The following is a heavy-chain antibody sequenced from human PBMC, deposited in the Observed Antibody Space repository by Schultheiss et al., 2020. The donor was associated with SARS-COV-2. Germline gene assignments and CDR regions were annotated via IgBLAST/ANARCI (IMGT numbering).Heavy chain of an antibody. CDR3: ARGPLGIAAAGTSHY. V-gene: IGHV1-2*06. Sequence: ASVKVSCKASGYTFTGYYMHWVRQAPGQGLEWMGRINPNSGGTNYVQKFQGRVTMTRDTSISTAYMELSRLRSDDTAVYYCARGPLGIAAAGTSHYWGQGTLVTVSS. D-gene: IGHD6-13*01. J-gene: IGHJ4*02. CDR1: GYTFTGYY. CDR2: INPNSGGT.